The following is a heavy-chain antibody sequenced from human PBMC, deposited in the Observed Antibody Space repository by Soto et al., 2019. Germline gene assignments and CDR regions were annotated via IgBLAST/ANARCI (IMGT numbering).Heavy chain of an antibody. CDR3: AKFTEPGYSSIWYYFEY. J-gene: IGHJ4*02. Sequence: GGSLRLSCVGSGFAFSGYSMAWVRQAPGRGLEWVASISSRSTNIDYADSVKGRFTISRDNAKNLVSLQMSSLRGEDTALYYCAKFTEPGYSSIWYYFEYWGQGTPVTVSS. D-gene: IGHD6-19*01. CDR2: ISSRSTNI. V-gene: IGHV3-21*06. CDR1: GFAFSGYS.